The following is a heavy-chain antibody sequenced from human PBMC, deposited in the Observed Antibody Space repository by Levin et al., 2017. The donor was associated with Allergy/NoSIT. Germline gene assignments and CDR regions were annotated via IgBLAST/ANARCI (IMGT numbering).Heavy chain of an antibody. CDR2: IWADGYKK. D-gene: IGHD5-12*01. CDR3: ARVLRFTYDYYVDG. CDR1: GFTFSSYG. J-gene: IGHJ6*03. Sequence: PGGSLRLSCAASGFTFSSYGMHWVRQAPGKGLEWVAVIWADGYKKYYADSVKGRFTISRDNSKNTLYLQMNSLRAEHTAVYYCARVLRFTYDYYVDGWGKGTTLSVSS. V-gene: IGHV3-33*01.